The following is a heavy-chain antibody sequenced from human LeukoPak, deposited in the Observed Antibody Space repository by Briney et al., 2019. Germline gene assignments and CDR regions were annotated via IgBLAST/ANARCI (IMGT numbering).Heavy chain of an antibody. CDR2: IYYSGST. V-gene: IGHV4-39*01. Sequence: SETLSLTCTVSGGSISSSSYYWGWIRQPPGKGLEWIGSIYYSGSTYYNPSLKSRVTISVDASKNQFSLKLSSVTAADTAVYYCARRIAAAGTLFSAFDIWGQGTMVTVSS. CDR3: ARRIAAAGTLFSAFDI. J-gene: IGHJ3*02. D-gene: IGHD6-13*01. CDR1: GGSISSSSYY.